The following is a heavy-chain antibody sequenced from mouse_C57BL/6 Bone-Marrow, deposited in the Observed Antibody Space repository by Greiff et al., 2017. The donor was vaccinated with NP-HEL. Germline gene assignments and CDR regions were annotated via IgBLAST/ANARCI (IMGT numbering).Heavy chain of an antibody. CDR1: ILTSPYYY. CDR2: IRNKSTFDTI. D-gene: IGHD2-4*01. CDR3: ARSIYYDYADDPFYEMDY. Sequence: EVQGVESGGGLVQPFRSLSLSCAACILTSPYYYIIWFLHPPVKALEWVGFIRNKSTFDTIEYSASVTGRFTNSRDTPQTILYLQINALRAEDSATYYCARSIYYDYADDPFYEMDYWGQGTSVTVSS. V-gene: IGHV7-3*01. J-gene: IGHJ4*01.